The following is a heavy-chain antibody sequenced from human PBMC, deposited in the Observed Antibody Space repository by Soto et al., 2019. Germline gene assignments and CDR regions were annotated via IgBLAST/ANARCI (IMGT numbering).Heavy chain of an antibody. J-gene: IGHJ6*02. V-gene: IGHV3-33*01. CDR2: IWYDGSNK. Sequence: QVQLVESGGGVVQPGRSLRLSCAASGFTFSSYGMHWVRQAPGKGLEWVAVIWYDGSNKYYADSVKGRFTISRDNSKNTLYLQMNSLRAEDTAVYYCARGGGVLRSDYYYGMDVWGQGTTVTVSS. CDR3: ARGGGVLRSDYYYGMDV. D-gene: IGHD3-16*01. CDR1: GFTFSSYG.